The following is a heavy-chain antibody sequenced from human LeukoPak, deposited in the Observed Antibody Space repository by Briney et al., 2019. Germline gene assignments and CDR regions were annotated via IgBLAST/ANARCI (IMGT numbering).Heavy chain of an antibody. CDR2: INHSGST. V-gene: IGHV4-34*01. CDR3: AREMENYNYYGSGSYYPRSRAYFDY. Sequence: PSETLSLTCAVYGGSFSGYYWSWIRQPPGKGLEWIGEINHSGSTNYNPSLKSRVTISVDTSKNQFSLKLSSATAADTAVYYCAREMENYNYYGSGSYYPRSRAYFDYWGQGTLVTVSS. J-gene: IGHJ4*02. CDR1: GGSFSGYY. D-gene: IGHD3-10*01.